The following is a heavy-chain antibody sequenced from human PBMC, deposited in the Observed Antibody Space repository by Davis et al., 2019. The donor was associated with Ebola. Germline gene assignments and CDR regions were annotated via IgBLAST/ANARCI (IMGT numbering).Heavy chain of an antibody. CDR3: ARATTVTTNYWYFDL. V-gene: IGHV3-7*03. CDR2: IKQDGSEK. CDR1: GFTFSSYW. J-gene: IGHJ2*01. Sequence: GGPLRLSCAASGFTFSSYWMSWVRQAPGKGLEWVANIKQDGSEKYYVDSVKGRFTISRDNAKNSLYLQMNSLRAEDTAVYYCARATTVTTNYWYFDLWGRGTQVTVSS. D-gene: IGHD4-17*01.